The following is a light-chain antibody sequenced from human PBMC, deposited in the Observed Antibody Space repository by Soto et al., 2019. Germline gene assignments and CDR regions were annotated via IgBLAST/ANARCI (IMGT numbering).Light chain of an antibody. J-gene: IGLJ1*01. CDR1: SSDVGAYNF. CDR2: GVT. Sequence: QSALTQPAPVSGAPGQSITISCTGTSSDVGAYNFVSWYQQHPGTAPKLMIYGVTNRPSGVSNRFSGSKSGNTASLTISGLQPEDEADYYCNSYTRSSRYVFGTGTKVTVL. CDR3: NSYTRSSRYV. V-gene: IGLV2-14*01.